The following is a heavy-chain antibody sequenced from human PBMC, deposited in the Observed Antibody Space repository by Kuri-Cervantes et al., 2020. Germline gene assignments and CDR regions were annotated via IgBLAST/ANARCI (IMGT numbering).Heavy chain of an antibody. D-gene: IGHD1-26*01. CDR3: NLVGATTKIRTLDY. J-gene: IGHJ4*02. CDR2: INHSGST. CDR1: GGSFSGYY. V-gene: IGHV4-34*03. Sequence: SETLSLTCAVYGGSFSGYYWSWIRQPPGKGLEWIGEINHSGSTNYNPSLKSRVTISVDTSKNQFSLKLSSATAADTAVYYCNLVGATTKIRTLDYWGQGTLVTVSS.